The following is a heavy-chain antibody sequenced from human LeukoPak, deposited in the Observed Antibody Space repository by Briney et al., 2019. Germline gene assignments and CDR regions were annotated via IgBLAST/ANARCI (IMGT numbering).Heavy chain of an antibody. V-gene: IGHV4-34*01. J-gene: IGHJ6*02. CDR2: INHSGST. Sequence: SETLSLTCAVYGGSFSGYYWSWIRQPPGKGLEWIGEINHSGSTNYNPSLKSRVTISVDTSKNQFSLKLSSVTAADTAVYYCAGGEVTGPSRGYMDVWGQGTTVTVSS. D-gene: IGHD1-20*01. CDR1: GGSFSGYY. CDR3: AGGEVTGPSRGYMDV.